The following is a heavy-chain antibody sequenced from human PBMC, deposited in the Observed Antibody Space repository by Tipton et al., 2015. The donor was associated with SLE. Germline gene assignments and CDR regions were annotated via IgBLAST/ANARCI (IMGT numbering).Heavy chain of an antibody. Sequence: SLRLSCAASGFTFSTYAMTWVRQAPGKGLEWVSVISGSGGSTYYADSMKGRFTISRDNSKNTLYLQMNSLRAEDTAVYYCARGGGLYGGATWYWGQGTLVTVSS. V-gene: IGHV3-23*01. CDR3: ARGGGLYGGATWY. J-gene: IGHJ4*02. D-gene: IGHD1-26*01. CDR2: ISGSGGST. CDR1: GFTFSTYA.